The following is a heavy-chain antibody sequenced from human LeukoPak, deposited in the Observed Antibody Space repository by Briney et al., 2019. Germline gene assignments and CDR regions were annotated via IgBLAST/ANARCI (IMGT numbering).Heavy chain of an antibody. Sequence: SETLSLTCTVSGGSISTYYWSWIRQPPGKGLEWIGYIYYSGSTNYNPSLKSRVTISVDTSKNQFSLKLSSVTAADTAVYYCARWEPNGFDPWGQGTLVTVSS. CDR2: IYYSGST. V-gene: IGHV4-59*08. J-gene: IGHJ5*02. D-gene: IGHD1-14*01. CDR3: ARWEPNGFDP. CDR1: GGSISTYY.